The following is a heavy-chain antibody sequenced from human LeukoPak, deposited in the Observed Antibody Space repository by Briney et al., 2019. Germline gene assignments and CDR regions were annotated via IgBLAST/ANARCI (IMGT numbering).Heavy chain of an antibody. Sequence: PGGSLRLSCAASGFTFKNYSMDWVRQAPGKGLEWVAYISSSGNTTYYADSVKGRFTISRDNAKGSPHLQTDSLRADDTALYYCARDGFCDFWGQGTLVTVSS. D-gene: IGHD3-3*01. V-gene: IGHV3-48*01. CDR1: GFTFKNYS. J-gene: IGHJ4*02. CDR3: ARDGFCDF. CDR2: ISSSGNTT.